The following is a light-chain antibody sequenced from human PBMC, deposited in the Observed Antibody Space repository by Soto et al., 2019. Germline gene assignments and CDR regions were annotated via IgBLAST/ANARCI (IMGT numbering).Light chain of an antibody. CDR1: SSEIGSYNR. J-gene: IGLJ1*01. CDR3: SSFTTSDTYV. V-gene: IGLV2-18*02. Sequence: QSALTQPPSVSGSPGQSVTISCTGTSSEIGSYNRVSWYQQPPGAAPKLMICEVNNRPSGVPERFSGSKSGNTASLTIFGLQAEDEADYYCSSFTTSDTYVFGTGTKLTVL. CDR2: EVN.